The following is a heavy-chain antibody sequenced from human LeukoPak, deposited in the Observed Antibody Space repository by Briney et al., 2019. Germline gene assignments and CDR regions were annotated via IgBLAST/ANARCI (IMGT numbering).Heavy chain of an antibody. Sequence: SQTLSLTCTVSGGSISSGDYYWSWIRQPPGKGLEWIGYIYYSGSTYYNPSLKSRVTISVDTSKNQFSLKLSSVTAADTAVYYFARAGSGREFDSWGQGTLVTVSS. CDR1: GGSISSGDYY. CDR2: IYYSGST. CDR3: ARAGSGREFDS. J-gene: IGHJ5*01. V-gene: IGHV4-30-4*08.